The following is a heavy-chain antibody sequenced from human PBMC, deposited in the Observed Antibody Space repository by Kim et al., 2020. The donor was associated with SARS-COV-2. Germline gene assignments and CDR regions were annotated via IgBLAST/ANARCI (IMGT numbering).Heavy chain of an antibody. Sequence: SVQGRFTISRDNAKNSLDLQMNRLRPEDTGFYYCAKDITSRGTTFDPYFDYWGQGTLVTVSS. V-gene: IGHV3-9*01. J-gene: IGHJ4*02. D-gene: IGHD4-17*01. CDR3: AKDITSRGTTFDPYFDY.